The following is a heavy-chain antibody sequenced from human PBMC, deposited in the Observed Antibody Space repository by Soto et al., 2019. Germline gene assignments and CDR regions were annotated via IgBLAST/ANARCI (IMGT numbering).Heavy chain of an antibody. CDR1: GGSISSYY. J-gene: IGHJ2*01. CDR3: ASAAGTRGWYFDL. Sequence: SETLSLTCTVSGGSISSYYWSWIRQPPGKGLEWIGYIYYSGSTNYNPSLKSRVTISVDTSKNQFSLKLSSVTAADTAVYYCASAAGTRGWYFDLWGRGTLVTVSS. CDR2: IYYSGST. D-gene: IGHD6-13*01. V-gene: IGHV4-59*12.